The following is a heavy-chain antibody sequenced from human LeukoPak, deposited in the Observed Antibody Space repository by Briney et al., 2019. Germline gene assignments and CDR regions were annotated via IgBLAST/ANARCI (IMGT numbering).Heavy chain of an antibody. V-gene: IGHV3-15*01. CDR3: ATDPQQLGY. D-gene: IGHD6-13*01. Sequence: PGGSLRLSCAAPGFTFNDAWMSWVRQVPGKGLEWVGRVKSKTDGGTIDYAAPVKGRFTISRDDSKNTLYLQMNSLKTEDTAVYYCATDPQQLGYWGQGTLVTVSS. J-gene: IGHJ4*02. CDR2: VKSKTDGGTI. CDR1: GFTFNDAW.